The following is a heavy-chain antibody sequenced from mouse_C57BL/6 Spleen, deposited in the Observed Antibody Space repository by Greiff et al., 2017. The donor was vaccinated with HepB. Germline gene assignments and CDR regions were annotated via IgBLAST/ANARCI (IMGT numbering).Heavy chain of an antibody. J-gene: IGHJ4*01. CDR1: GYTFTSYW. CDR2: IYPGSGST. Sequence: VKLQESGAELVKPGASVKMSCKASGYTFTSYWITWVKQRPGQGLEWIGDIYPGSGSTNYNEKFKSKATLTVDTSSSTAYMQLSSLTSEDSAVYYCARSDLLLRLDYWGQGTSVTVSS. V-gene: IGHV1-55*01. D-gene: IGHD1-1*01. CDR3: ARSDLLLRLDY.